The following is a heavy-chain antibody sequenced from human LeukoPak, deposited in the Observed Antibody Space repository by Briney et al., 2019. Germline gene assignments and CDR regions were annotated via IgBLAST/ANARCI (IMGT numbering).Heavy chain of an antibody. V-gene: IGHV3-30*02. Sequence: GGSLRLSCAASGFTFSSYGLHWVRQAPGKGLEWVAFIRYDGSNKYYADSVKGRFTVSRDNSKNTLYLQMNSLRAEDTAVYYCAKEREIAAPIGYWGQGTLVTVSS. CDR1: GFTFSSYG. D-gene: IGHD6-13*01. CDR3: AKEREIAAPIGY. J-gene: IGHJ4*02. CDR2: IRYDGSNK.